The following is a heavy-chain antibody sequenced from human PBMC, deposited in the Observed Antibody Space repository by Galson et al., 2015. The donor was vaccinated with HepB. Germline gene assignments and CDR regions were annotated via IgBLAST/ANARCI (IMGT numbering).Heavy chain of an antibody. CDR1: GFTFSNYW. V-gene: IGHV3-74*01. Sequence: SLRLSCAASGFTFSNYWMHWVRQAPGKGLVWVSRINSDGSSTNYADSVKGRFTISRDNAKNTLYLQMNSLRAEDTAVYYCARDGSGKTYGQHFDYWGQGTLVTVSS. J-gene: IGHJ4*02. CDR3: ARDGSGKTYGQHFDY. CDR2: INSDGSST. D-gene: IGHD3-3*01.